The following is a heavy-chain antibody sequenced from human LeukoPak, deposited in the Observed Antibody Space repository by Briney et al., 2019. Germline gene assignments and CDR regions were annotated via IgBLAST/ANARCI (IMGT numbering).Heavy chain of an antibody. D-gene: IGHD5-18*01. J-gene: IGHJ4*02. Sequence: SETLSLTCAVYGGSFSGYYWSWVRQPPGKGLEWIGEINHSGSPNYNPSRKSRFTITVDTAKNQSALKLSSVTAADTAVYYWARGRKYTSGYRVTELGSGYSDYWGQGTLVTVSS. V-gene: IGHV4-34*01. CDR1: GGSFSGYY. CDR2: INHSGSP. CDR3: ARGRKYTSGYRVTELGSGYSDY.